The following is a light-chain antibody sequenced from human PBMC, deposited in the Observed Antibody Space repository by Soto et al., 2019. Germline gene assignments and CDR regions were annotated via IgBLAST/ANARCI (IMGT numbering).Light chain of an antibody. V-gene: IGKV3-20*01. CDR2: GAS. CDR3: QESPRT. J-gene: IGKJ1*01. Sequence: EIVLTQSPATLSLSPGERATLSCRASRSVNSNYLAWYQQKRGQAPRLLIYGASSRATGIPDRFSGSGSGTDFTLTISRLEPEDFAVYYCQESPRTFGQGTKVDIK. CDR1: RSVNSNY.